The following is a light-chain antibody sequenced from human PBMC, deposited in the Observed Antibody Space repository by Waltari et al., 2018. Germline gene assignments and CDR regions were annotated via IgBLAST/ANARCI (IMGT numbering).Light chain of an antibody. CDR2: KAS. J-gene: IGKJ2*01. Sequence: DVRMTQSLSTLSASVGDTVSITCRASQSIMSWLAWYQQKAGKAPKVLISKASTLESGVPSRFSGSESGTEFTLTISNLQPDDFATYYCQQYNTDYTFGQGTILEIK. V-gene: IGKV1-5*03. CDR1: QSIMSW. CDR3: QQYNTDYT.